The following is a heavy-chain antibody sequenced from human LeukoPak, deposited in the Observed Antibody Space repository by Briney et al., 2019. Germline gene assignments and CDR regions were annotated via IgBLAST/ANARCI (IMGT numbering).Heavy chain of an antibody. D-gene: IGHD3-22*01. J-gene: IGHJ4*02. CDR3: ARVADYYDSSGYFGY. Sequence: ASVKVSCKASGYTFTSYGISWVRQAPGQGLEWMGWTSAYNGNTNYAQKLQGRVTMTTDTSTSTAYMELRSLRSDDTAVYYCARVADYYDSSGYFGYWGQGTLVTVSS. V-gene: IGHV1-18*01. CDR2: TSAYNGNT. CDR1: GYTFTSYG.